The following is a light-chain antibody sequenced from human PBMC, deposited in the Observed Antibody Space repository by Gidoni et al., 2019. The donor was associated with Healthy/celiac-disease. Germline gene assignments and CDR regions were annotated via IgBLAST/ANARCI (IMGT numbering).Light chain of an antibody. CDR2: DAS. J-gene: IGKJ4*01. CDR1: QGVSSY. CDR3: QQRSNWHPLT. Sequence: EMVLTQSPATLSLSPGERATLSCRASQGVSSYLAWYQQKPGQAPRLLIYDASNRATGIPARFSGSGPGTDFPLTISSLEPEDFAVYYCQQRSNWHPLTFGGGTKVEIK. V-gene: IGKV3D-11*01.